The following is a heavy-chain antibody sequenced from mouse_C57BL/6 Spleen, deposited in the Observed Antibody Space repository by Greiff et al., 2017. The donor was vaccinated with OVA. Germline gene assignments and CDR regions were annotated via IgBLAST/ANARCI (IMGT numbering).Heavy chain of an antibody. CDR1: GYTFTSYW. CDR2: IDPSDSYT. Sequence: QVQLKQPGAELVKPGASVKLSCKASGYTFTSYWMQWVKQRPGQGLEWIGEIDPSDSYTNYNQKFKGKATLTVDTSSSTAYMQLSSLTSEDSAVYYCARRRDAYFDYWGQGTTLTVSS. J-gene: IGHJ2*01. CDR3: ARRRDAYFDY. V-gene: IGHV1-50*01. D-gene: IGHD3-3*01.